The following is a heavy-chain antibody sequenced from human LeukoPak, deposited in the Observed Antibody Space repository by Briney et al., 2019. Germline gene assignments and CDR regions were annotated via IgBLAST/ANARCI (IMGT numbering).Heavy chain of an antibody. CDR2: IYPDNSDT. V-gene: IGHV5-51*01. Sequence: GESLKISCKGSGYSFTNYWIAWVRQMPGKGLERMGIIYPDNSDTRYSPSFQGQVSISADKSISTAYLQWSSLKASDTAMYYCARLQTWADYWGQGTLVTVSS. CDR1: GYSFTNYW. J-gene: IGHJ4*02. CDR3: ARLQTWADY. D-gene: IGHD3-16*01.